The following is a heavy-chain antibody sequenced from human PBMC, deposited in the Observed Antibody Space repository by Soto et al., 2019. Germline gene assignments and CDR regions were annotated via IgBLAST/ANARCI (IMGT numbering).Heavy chain of an antibody. V-gene: IGHV3-73*01. Sequence: GGSLRLSCAASGFTFSGSAMHWVRQASGKGLEWVGRIRSKANSYATAYAASVKGRFTISRDDSKNTAYLQMNSLKTEDTAVYYCASDTARVYYGIDVWGQGTTVTAP. D-gene: IGHD5-18*01. CDR1: GFTFSGSA. J-gene: IGHJ6*02. CDR3: ASDTARVYYGIDV. CDR2: IRSKANSYAT.